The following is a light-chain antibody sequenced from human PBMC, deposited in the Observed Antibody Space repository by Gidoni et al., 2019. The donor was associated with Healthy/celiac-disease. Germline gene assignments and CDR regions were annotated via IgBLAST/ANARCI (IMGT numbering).Light chain of an antibody. V-gene: IGKV3-11*01. CDR2: NAL. CDR1: QSVSSY. Sequence: PGERATLFCRASQSVSSYLAWYQQRPGQAPRLLIYNALTRATGTPARFSGSGSETDFSLTISSLEPEDFAVYYCQQRSSWPRTFGQGTKVEF. CDR3: QQRSSWPRT. J-gene: IGKJ1*01.